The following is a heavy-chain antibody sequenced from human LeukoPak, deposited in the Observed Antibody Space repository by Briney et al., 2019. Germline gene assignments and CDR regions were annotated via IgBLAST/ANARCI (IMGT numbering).Heavy chain of an antibody. CDR3: AKVAKPPGNYYDSSGYYYDY. D-gene: IGHD3-22*01. CDR2: ISGSGGST. Sequence: PGGSLRLSCAASGFTFSSYAMSWARQAPGKGLEWVSAISGSGGSTYYADSVKGRFTISRDNSKNTLYLQMNSLRAEDTAVYYCAKVAKPPGNYYDSSGYYYDYWGQGTLVTVSS. V-gene: IGHV3-23*01. J-gene: IGHJ4*02. CDR1: GFTFSSYA.